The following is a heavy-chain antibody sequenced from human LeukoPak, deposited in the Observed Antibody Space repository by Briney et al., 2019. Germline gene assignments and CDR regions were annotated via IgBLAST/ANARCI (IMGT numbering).Heavy chain of an antibody. J-gene: IGHJ4*02. V-gene: IGHV3-30-3*02. Sequence: GGSLRLSCAASGFTFSSYAMHWVRQAPGEGLEWVAVISYDGSNKYYADSVKGRFTISRDNSKNTLYLQMNSLRAEDTAVYYCAKDRGYFDYWGQGTLVTVSS. CDR2: ISYDGSNK. CDR3: AKDRGYFDY. CDR1: GFTFSSYA.